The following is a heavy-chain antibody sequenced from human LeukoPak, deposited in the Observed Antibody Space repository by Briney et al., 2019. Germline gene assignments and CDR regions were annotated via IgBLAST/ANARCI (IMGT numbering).Heavy chain of an antibody. D-gene: IGHD3-10*01. CDR1: GFTFSNAW. V-gene: IGHV3-15*01. CDR2: XKSKTDGGTT. Sequence: GGSLRLSCAASGFTFSNAWMSWVRQAPGKGXXXXXXXKSKTDGGTTDYAAPVKGRFTISRDDSKNTLYLQMNSLKTEDTAVYYCTTEAYYYGSGSIDYWGQGTLVTVSS. CDR3: TTEAYYYGSGSIDY. J-gene: IGHJ4*02.